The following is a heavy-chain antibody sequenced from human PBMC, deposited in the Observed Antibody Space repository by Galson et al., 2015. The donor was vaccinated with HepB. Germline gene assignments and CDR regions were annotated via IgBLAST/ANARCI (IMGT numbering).Heavy chain of an antibody. J-gene: IGHJ3*02. CDR3: ARELVVVPGRNSDAFDI. Sequence: SLRLSCAASGFSFSSYWIHWVRQAPGKGLVWVSRITSDGNSIDYADSVKGRFTPSRDNAKNTVYLQVNSLTAEDTALYYCARELVVVPGRNSDAFDIWGQGTTVTVSS. CDR2: ITSDGNSI. V-gene: IGHV3-74*01. CDR1: GFSFSSYW. D-gene: IGHD2-2*01.